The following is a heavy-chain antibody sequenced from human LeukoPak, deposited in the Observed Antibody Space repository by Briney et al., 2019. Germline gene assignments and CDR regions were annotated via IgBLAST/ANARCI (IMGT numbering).Heavy chain of an antibody. Sequence: GASVKVSCAASGYTFTIYDIYWVRQAPGQGLERMGWINPNSGNTGYAQKFQSRVTITRNTYISTTYLELSSLRSEDTDVYYCARDAVQYCSGGSCYSLDWFDPWGQGTLVTVSS. CDR1: GYTFTIYD. J-gene: IGHJ5*02. CDR3: ARDAVQYCSGGSCYSLDWFDP. CDR2: INPNSGNT. D-gene: IGHD2-15*01. V-gene: IGHV1-8*01.